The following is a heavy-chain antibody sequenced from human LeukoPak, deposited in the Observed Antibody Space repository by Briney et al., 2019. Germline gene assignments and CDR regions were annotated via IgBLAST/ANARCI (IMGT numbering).Heavy chain of an antibody. D-gene: IGHD3-16*02. J-gene: IGHJ4*02. CDR2: ISWDGGST. CDR3: AKGWGSYRYSLPSR. CDR1: GFTFDDYT. Sequence: GGSLRLSCAASGFTFDDYTMHWVRQAPGKGLEWVSLISWDGGSTYYADSVKGRFTISRDNSKNSLYLQMNSLRTEDTALYYCAKGWGSYRYSLPSRWGQGTLVTVSS. V-gene: IGHV3-43*01.